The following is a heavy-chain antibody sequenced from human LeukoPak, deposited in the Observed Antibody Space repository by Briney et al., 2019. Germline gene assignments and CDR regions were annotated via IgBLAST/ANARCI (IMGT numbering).Heavy chain of an antibody. CDR3: ARDLGRSSGWFVGVFMDV. CDR2: IIPIFGTA. D-gene: IGHD6-19*01. Sequence: GSSVKVSCKASGGTFSSYAINWVRQAPGQGLEWMGGIIPIFGTANYAQKFQGRVTITADESTSTAYMELSSLRSEDTAMYYCARDLGRSSGWFVGVFMDVWGQGTTVTVSS. V-gene: IGHV1-69*01. CDR1: GGTFSSYA. J-gene: IGHJ6*02.